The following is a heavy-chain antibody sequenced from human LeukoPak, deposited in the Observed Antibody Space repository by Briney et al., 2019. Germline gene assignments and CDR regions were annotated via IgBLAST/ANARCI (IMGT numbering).Heavy chain of an antibody. CDR2: INPNSGGT. CDR3: ARKWGVGGIQLRDAFDI. CDR1: GYTFTVYY. D-gene: IGHD5-18*01. J-gene: IGHJ3*02. Sequence: ASVNVSCKASGYTFTVYYMHWVRQAPGQGLEWMGWINPNSGGTNYAQKFQGRVTMTRDTSISTAYMELSRLRSDDTAVYYCARKWGVGGIQLRDAFDIWGQGTMVTVSS. V-gene: IGHV1-2*02.